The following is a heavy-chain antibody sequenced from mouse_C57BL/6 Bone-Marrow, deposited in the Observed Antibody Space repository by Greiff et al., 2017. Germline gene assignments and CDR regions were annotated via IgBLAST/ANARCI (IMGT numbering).Heavy chain of an antibody. CDR1: GYTFTSYW. Sequence: QVQLQQPGAELVKPWASVKLSCKASGYTFTSYWLHWVKQRPGRGLAWIGRIDPNSGGTKYNEKFKSKATLTVDKPSSTAYIQLSSLPSEDSAVDYCAKGYYGSSSWFAYWGQGTLVTVSA. CDR2: IDPNSGGT. J-gene: IGHJ3*01. D-gene: IGHD1-1*01. CDR3: AKGYYGSSSWFAY. V-gene: IGHV1-72*01.